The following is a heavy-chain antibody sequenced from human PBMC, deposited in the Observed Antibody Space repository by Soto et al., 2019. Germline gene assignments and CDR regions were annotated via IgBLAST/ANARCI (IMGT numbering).Heavy chain of an antibody. V-gene: IGHV1-18*04. CDR2: ISAYNGNT. CDR3: ARGLHCSGGSCYDSGNWFDP. D-gene: IGHD2-15*01. J-gene: IGHJ5*02. Sequence: ASVKVSCKASGYTFTSYGISWVRQAPGQGLEWMGWISAYNGNTNYAQKLQGRVTMTTDTSTSTAYMELRSLRSDDTAVYYCARGLHCSGGSCYDSGNWFDPWGQGTLVTAPQ. CDR1: GYTFTSYG.